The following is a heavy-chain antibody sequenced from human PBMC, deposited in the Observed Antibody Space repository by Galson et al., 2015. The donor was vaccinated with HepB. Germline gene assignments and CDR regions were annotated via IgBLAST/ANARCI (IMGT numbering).Heavy chain of an antibody. Sequence: SVKVSCKASGFTFTSSAVQWVRQARGQRLEWIGWIVVGSGNTNYAQKFQERVTITRDMSTSTAYMELSSLRSEDTAVYYCAADQLGYSSGSGYWGQGTLVTVSS. CDR3: AADQLGYSSGSGY. J-gene: IGHJ4*02. CDR2: IVVGSGNT. V-gene: IGHV1-58*01. D-gene: IGHD6-19*01. CDR1: GFTFTSSA.